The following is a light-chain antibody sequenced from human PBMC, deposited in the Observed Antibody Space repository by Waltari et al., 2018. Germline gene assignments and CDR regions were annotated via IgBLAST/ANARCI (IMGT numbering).Light chain of an antibody. J-gene: IGLJ2*01. CDR1: RSAVGSYNL. Sequence: SALTQPASVSGSPGQSITIFCSGTRSAVGSYNLVSWYQQHPGKAPKFIIYEVTKRPPGVSNRFSGSTSGTTAYLTISGLQAEDEAEYFCCSFAGSVTFVVFGGGTKVTVL. CDR2: EVT. CDR3: CSFAGSVTFVV. V-gene: IGLV2-23*02.